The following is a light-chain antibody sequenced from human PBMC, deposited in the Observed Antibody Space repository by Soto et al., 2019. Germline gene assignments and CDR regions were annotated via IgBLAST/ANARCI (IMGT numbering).Light chain of an antibody. V-gene: IGKV3-20*01. CDR2: GAS. CDR3: QQYSDSLPYT. Sequence: EIVLTQSPGTLSLSPGERATLSCRASQSVNNNYLAWYQQKPGQAPRVLIYGASSRATGIPDRFSGSGSGTDFTLTISRLEPEDFAMYYCQQYSDSLPYTFGQGTKLEIK. J-gene: IGKJ2*01. CDR1: QSVNNNY.